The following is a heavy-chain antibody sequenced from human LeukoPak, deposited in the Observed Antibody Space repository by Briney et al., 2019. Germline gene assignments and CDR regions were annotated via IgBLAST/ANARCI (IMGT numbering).Heavy chain of an antibody. J-gene: IGHJ6*03. V-gene: IGHV3-7*01. Sequence: GGSLRLSCAAPRFNFSNYWMNWVRQAPGKGLEWVANIKQDGSEKYYVDSVKGRFTISRDNAKNSLYLQMNSLRPEDTAVYYCAKDWRRIVVVGPITRHGNYMDVWGKGTTVTISS. CDR3: AKDWRRIVVVGPITRHGNYMDV. CDR1: RFNFSNYW. D-gene: IGHD2-15*01. CDR2: IKQDGSEK.